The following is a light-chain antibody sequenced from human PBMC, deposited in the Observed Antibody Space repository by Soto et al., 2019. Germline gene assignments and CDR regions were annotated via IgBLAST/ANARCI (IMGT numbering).Light chain of an antibody. CDR3: CSYAGGNTA. Sequence: QSALTQPASVSGSPGQSITISCTGTSSDVGSYNLVSWYQQHPGKAPKLMIYEGSKRPSGVPNRFSGSKSGSTASLTISGLQAEDEADYFCCSYAGGNTAFGGGTKVPVL. CDR1: SSDVGSYNL. J-gene: IGLJ2*01. CDR2: EGS. V-gene: IGLV2-23*01.